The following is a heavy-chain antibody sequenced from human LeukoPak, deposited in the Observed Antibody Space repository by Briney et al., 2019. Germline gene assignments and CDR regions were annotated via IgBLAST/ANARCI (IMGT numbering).Heavy chain of an antibody. J-gene: IGHJ4*02. CDR2: INHSGGT. Sequence: PSETLSLSYAVYGGSFSGYYWSGSRQPPGKGVEWIVEINHSGGTNYKPSLQSRVTISVDASKNQVSLKLSSVTAADTAVYYCARGPDCSGGSCYARTFDYWGQGTLVTVSS. V-gene: IGHV4-34*01. D-gene: IGHD2-15*01. CDR1: GGSFSGYY. CDR3: ARGPDCSGGSCYARTFDY.